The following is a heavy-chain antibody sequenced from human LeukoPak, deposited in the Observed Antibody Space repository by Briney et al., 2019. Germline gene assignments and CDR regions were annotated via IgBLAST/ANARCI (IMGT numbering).Heavy chain of an antibody. CDR3: ARRPYYYDSSGYGTAAFDI. D-gene: IGHD3-22*01. J-gene: IGHJ3*02. CDR2: IYPGDSDD. Sequence: GESLKISCKGSGYRFISNWIGWVRQTPGKGLEWMGIIYPGDSDDRYSPSFEGQVTISADTSISTVYLQWSSLKASDTAMYYCARRPYYYDSSGYGTAAFDIWGQGTKVTVSS. CDR1: GYRFISNW. V-gene: IGHV5-51*01.